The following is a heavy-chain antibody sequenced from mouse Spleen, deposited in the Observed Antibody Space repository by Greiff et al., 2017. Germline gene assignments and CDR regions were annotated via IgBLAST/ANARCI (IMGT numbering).Heavy chain of an antibody. CDR1: GYTFTSYW. J-gene: IGHJ2*01. Sequence: VQLQQPGAELVKPGASVKMSCKASGYTFTSYWIHWVKQRPGQGLEWIGVIDPSDSYTSYNQKFKGKATLTVDTSSSTAYMQLSSLTSEDSAVYYCTGTGTYFDYWGQGTTLTVSS. CDR2: IDPSDSYT. V-gene: IGHV1S127*01. CDR3: TGTGTYFDY. D-gene: IGHD4-1*01.